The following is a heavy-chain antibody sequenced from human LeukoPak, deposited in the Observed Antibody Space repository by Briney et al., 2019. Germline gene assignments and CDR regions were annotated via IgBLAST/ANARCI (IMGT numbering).Heavy chain of an antibody. CDR1: GGTFSSYA. J-gene: IGHJ4*02. CDR2: IISIFGTA. CDR3: ARGNWDSSGWYYDY. V-gene: IGHV1-69*05. D-gene: IGHD6-19*01. Sequence: SVKVSCKASGGTFSSYAISWVRQAPGQGLEWMGRIISIFGTANYAQKFQGRVTITTDESTNTAYMELSSLRSEDTAVYYCARGNWDSSGWYYDYWGQGTLITVSS.